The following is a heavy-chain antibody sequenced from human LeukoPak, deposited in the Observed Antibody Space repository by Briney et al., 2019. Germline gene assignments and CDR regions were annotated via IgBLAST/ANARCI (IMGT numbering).Heavy chain of an antibody. CDR2: ISSSSSTV. CDR1: GFTFSTYS. V-gene: IGHV3-48*02. CDR3: ARAQTYYGSGSYLY. D-gene: IGHD3-10*01. J-gene: IGHJ4*02. Sequence: GGSLRLSCAASGFTFSTYSMNWVRQAPGKGLEWVSYISSSSSTVYYADSLKGRFTISRDNAKNSLYLQMNSLRDEDTAVYYCARAQTYYGSGSYLYWGQGTLVTVSS.